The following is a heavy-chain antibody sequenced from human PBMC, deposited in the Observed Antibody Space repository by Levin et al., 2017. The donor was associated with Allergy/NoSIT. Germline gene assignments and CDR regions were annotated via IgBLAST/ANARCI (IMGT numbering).Heavy chain of an antibody. CDR1: GGSISSSSYY. CDR2: IYYSGST. D-gene: IGHD3-10*01. CDR3: AGGRQTFGELFFDY. V-gene: IGHV4-39*01. J-gene: IGHJ4*02. Sequence: SETLSLTCTVSGGSISSSSYYWGWIRQPPGKGLEWIGSIYYSGSTYYNPSLKSRVTISVDTSKNQFSLKLSSVTAADTAVYYCAGGRQTFGELFFDYWGQGTLVTVSS.